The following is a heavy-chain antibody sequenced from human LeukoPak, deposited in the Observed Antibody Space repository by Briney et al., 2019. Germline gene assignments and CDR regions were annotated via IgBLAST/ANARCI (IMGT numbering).Heavy chain of an antibody. CDR1: GFTFSSYG. J-gene: IGHJ4*02. D-gene: IGHD5-12*01. CDR3: AKESVGYSGYDWADY. CDR2: ISFDGSNK. V-gene: IGHV3-30*18. Sequence: PGRSLRLSCAASGFTFSSYGMHWVRQAPGKGLEWVAVISFDGSNKYYADSVKGRFTISRDNSKNTLYLQMNSLRAEDTAVYYCAKESVGYSGYDWADYWGQGTLVTVSS.